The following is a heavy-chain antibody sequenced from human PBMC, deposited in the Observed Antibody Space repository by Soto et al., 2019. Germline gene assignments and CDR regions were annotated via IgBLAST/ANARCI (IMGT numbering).Heavy chain of an antibody. J-gene: IGHJ3*02. V-gene: IGHV4-59*02. CDR2: TSHSGST. CDR3: VTGSGSSTSDAFDI. Sequence: QVQLQGSGPGLVKPSETLSLTCIVFGGSVTTYYWTWIRQPPGKGLEWIGFTSHSGSTNYNPSLKSRVTMSVDTSKHQFSLKLNSVTAADTAVYYCVTGSGSSTSDAFDIWDRGTMVTVSS. CDR1: GGSVTTYY. D-gene: IGHD2-15*01.